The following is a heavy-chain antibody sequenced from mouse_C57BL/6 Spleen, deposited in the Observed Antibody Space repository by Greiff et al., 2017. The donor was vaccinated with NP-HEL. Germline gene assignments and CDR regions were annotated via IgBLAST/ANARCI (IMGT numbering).Heavy chain of an antibody. CDR2: IYPGDGDT. CDR3: ARAIYYDYYGWYFDV. J-gene: IGHJ1*03. D-gene: IGHD2-4*01. CDR1: GYAFSSYW. V-gene: IGHV1-80*01. Sequence: QVQLQQSGAELVKPGASVKISCKASGYAFSSYWMNWVKQRPGKGLEWIGQIYPGDGDTNYNGKFKGKATLTADKSSSTAYMQLSSLTSEDSAVYFCARAIYYDYYGWYFDVWGTGTTVTVSS.